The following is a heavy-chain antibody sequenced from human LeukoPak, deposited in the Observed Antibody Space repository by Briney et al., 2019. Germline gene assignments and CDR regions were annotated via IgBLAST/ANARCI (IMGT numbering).Heavy chain of an antibody. CDR1: GFTFSSYS. Sequence: GGSLRLSCAASGFTFSSYSMNWVRQAPGKGLESVSYISSSSSTIYYADYVTCRFTISRDNAKNSLYLQMNSLRAEDTAVYYCARDLIAAADYYYYYYMDVWGKGTTVTVSS. D-gene: IGHD6-13*01. V-gene: IGHV3-48*04. J-gene: IGHJ6*03. CDR2: ISSSSSTI. CDR3: ARDLIAAADYYYYYYMDV.